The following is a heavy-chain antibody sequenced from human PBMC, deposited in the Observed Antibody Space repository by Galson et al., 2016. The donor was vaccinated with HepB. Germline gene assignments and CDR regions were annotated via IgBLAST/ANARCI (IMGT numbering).Heavy chain of an antibody. CDR2: INPSSGGSA. J-gene: IGHJ4*02. CDR1: GGTFSSYS. Sequence: SVKVSCKASGGTFSSYSFTWVRQAPGQGPEWMGIINPSSGGSANFAQKFQGRVSMTSDRSTSTVYMELSSLRSEDTAVYYCARDNGYSYGYWDYWGQGTLVTVSS. CDR3: ARDNGYSYGYWDY. D-gene: IGHD5-18*01. V-gene: IGHV1-46*01.